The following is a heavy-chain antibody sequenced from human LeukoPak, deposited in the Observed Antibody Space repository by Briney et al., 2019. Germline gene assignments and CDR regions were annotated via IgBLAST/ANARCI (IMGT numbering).Heavy chain of an antibody. CDR1: GFTFSSYE. CDR3: ARDPYGYPFDY. D-gene: IGHD5-18*01. Sequence: GGSLRLSCAASGFTFSSYEMNWVRQAPGKGLEWVSYISSSGSTIYYADSVKGRFTISRDNAKNSLYLQMNSLRAEDTAVYYCARDPYGYPFDYWGQGTLATVSS. J-gene: IGHJ4*02. V-gene: IGHV3-48*03. CDR2: ISSSGSTI.